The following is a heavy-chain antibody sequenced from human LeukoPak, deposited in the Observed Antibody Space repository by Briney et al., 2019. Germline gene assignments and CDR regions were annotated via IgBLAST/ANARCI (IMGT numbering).Heavy chain of an antibody. J-gene: IGHJ4*02. V-gene: IGHV3-74*01. Sequence: GGSLRLSCAASGFTLNNYWMHWVRQGPGEGLMWVSRISRDGSSTTYADSVKGRFTNSRDDSKNTLFLQMNSLRAEDTAVYFCAKVKWKLIGYFDYWGQGTLVTVSS. CDR2: ISRDGSST. D-gene: IGHD1-20*01. CDR1: GFTLNNYW. CDR3: AKVKWKLIGYFDY.